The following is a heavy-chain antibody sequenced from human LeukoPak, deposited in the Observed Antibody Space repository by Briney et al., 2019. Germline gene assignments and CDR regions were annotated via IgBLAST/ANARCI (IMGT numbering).Heavy chain of an antibody. D-gene: IGHD2-15*01. V-gene: IGHV1-69*04. J-gene: IGHJ5*02. CDR3: ARGRPPRGCSGGSCYSNWFDP. CDR2: IIPILGIA. CDR1: GGTFSSYA. Sequence: GASVKVSCKASGGTFSSYAISWVRQAPGHGLEWMGRIIPILGIANYAQKFQGRVTITADKATSTAYMELSSLRSEDTAVYYCARGRPPRGCSGGSCYSNWFDPWGQGTLVTVSS.